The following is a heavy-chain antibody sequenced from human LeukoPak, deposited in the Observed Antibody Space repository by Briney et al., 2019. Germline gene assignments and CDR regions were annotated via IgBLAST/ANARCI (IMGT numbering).Heavy chain of an antibody. D-gene: IGHD1-26*01. CDR3: ARDRLRGSYYPFDY. J-gene: IGHJ4*02. CDR1: GGSISRGGYS. V-gene: IGHV4-30-4*07. CDR2: FYYSGST. Sequence: PSETLSLTCAVSGGSISRGGYSWSWIRQPPGKGLEWIGYFYYSGSTYYNPSLKSRVTISVDTSKNQFSLKLSSVTAADTAVYYCARDRLRGSYYPFDYWGQGTLVTVSS.